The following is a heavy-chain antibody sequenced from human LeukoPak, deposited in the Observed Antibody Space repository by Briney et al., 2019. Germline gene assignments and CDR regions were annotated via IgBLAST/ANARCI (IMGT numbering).Heavy chain of an antibody. CDR2: IKQDGSEK. J-gene: IGHJ4*02. Sequence: SGGSLRLSCAASGFTFSSYWMSWVRQAPGKGLEWVANIKQDGSEKYYVDSVKGRFTISRDNAKNSLYLHMNSLRAEDTAVYYCARLSLASPSTFDYWGQETLVTVSS. D-gene: IGHD3-3*02. CDR3: ARLSLASPSTFDY. CDR1: GFTFSSYW. V-gene: IGHV3-7*01.